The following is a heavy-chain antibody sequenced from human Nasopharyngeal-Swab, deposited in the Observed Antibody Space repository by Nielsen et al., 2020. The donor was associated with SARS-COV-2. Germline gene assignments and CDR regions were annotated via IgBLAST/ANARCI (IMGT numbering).Heavy chain of an antibody. Sequence: SETLSLTCTVSGASISNSDYYWGWIRQPPGKGLGWIGTIYHSGTTYYNPSLKSRVTISVDTSKNQFSLKLSSVTAADTAVYYCARDAGPKGYSYGYGVDVWGQGTTVTVSS. CDR3: ARDAGPKGYSYGYGVDV. D-gene: IGHD5-18*01. CDR1: GASISNSDYY. J-gene: IGHJ6*02. V-gene: IGHV4-39*07. CDR2: IYHSGTT.